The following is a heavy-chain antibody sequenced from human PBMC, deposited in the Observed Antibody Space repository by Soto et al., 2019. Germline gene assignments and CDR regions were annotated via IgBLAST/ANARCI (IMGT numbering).Heavy chain of an antibody. Sequence: QVQLQESGPGLVKPSQTLSLTCTVSGGSISSGDYYWSWIRQPPGKGLEWIGYIYYSGSTYYNPSLKCRVTISVDTSKTQFSLKLSSVPAADTAVYYCARAAMILDPRPWVNWFDPWGQGTLVTVSS. V-gene: IGHV4-30-4*01. CDR2: IYYSGST. J-gene: IGHJ5*02. D-gene: IGHD3-22*01. CDR3: ARAAMILDPRPWVNWFDP. CDR1: GGSISSGDYY.